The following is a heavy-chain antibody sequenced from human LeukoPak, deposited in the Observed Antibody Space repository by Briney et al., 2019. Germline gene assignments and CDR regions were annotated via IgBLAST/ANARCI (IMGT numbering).Heavy chain of an antibody. J-gene: IGHJ4*02. V-gene: IGHV1-2*02. Sequence: ASVEVSCKASGYTFIGYYIHWVRQAPGQGLEWMGWISPNSGGTSYAQRFQGRVTMTRDTSITTAYMELTGLRSDDTAVYYCARGVTTLSPIDYWGQGALVTVSS. D-gene: IGHD4-17*01. CDR3: ARGVTTLSPIDY. CDR1: GYTFIGYY. CDR2: ISPNSGGT.